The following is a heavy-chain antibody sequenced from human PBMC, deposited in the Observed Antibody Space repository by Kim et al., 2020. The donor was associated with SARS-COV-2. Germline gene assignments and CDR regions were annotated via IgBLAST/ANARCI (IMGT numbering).Heavy chain of an antibody. D-gene: IGHD6-13*01. J-gene: IGHJ3*02. CDR3: ARGDSSSSDAFDI. Sequence: YPGSVQGRFTISRESAKNSLYLQMNSLRAGDTAVYYCARGDSSSSDAFDIWGPGTRVTVSS. V-gene: IGHV3-13*01.